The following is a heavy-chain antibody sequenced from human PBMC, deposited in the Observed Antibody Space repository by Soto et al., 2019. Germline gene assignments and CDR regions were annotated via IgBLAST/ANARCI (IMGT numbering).Heavy chain of an antibody. D-gene: IGHD2-15*01. CDR1: GCTFTSYG. J-gene: IGHJ6*02. Sequence: ASVKVSCKASGCTFTSYGISWVRQAPGQGLEWMGWISAYNGNTNYAQKLQGRVTMTRNTSISTAYMELSSLRSEDTAVYYCARVRREAYCSGGSCYSPPSSYYGMDVWGQGTTVTVSS. V-gene: IGHV1-18*01. CDR3: ARVRREAYCSGGSCYSPPSSYYGMDV. CDR2: ISAYNGNT.